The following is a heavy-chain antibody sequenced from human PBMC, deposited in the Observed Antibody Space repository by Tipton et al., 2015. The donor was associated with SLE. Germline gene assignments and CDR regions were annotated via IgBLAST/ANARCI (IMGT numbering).Heavy chain of an antibody. D-gene: IGHD3-10*01. J-gene: IGHJ4*02. CDR3: ARDRGGDYFDY. V-gene: IGHV4-61*01. Sequence: GLVKPSETLSLTCTVSGGSVSSVSYYWSWIRQPPGKGLEYIGYVYYSGSTKYNPSLKSRVTISMDTSKNQFSLKLNSLTAADTAVYYCARDRGGDYFDYWGQGNLVTVSS. CDR1: GGSVSSVSYY. CDR2: VYYSGST.